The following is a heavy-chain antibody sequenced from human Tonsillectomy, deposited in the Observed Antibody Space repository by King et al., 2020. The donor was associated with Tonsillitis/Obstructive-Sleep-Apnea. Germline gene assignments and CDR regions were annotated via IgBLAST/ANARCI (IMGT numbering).Heavy chain of an antibody. J-gene: IGHJ6*03. CDR2: IIPILGIE. CDR3: ARDPANNWNDQGLMDV. V-gene: IGHV1-69*04. D-gene: IGHD1-20*01. CDR1: GGTFSSYA. Sequence: QLVQSGAEVKKPGSSVKVSCKASGGTFSSYAITWVRQAPGQGLEWMGRIIPILGIENHAQKFQGRVTIIADESTSTAYMELSSLRSEDTAVYYCARDPANNWNDQGLMDVWGKGTTVTVSS.